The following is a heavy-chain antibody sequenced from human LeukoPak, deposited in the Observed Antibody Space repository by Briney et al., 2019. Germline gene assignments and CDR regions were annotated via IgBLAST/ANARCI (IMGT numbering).Heavy chain of an antibody. Sequence: GGSLRLSCAASGFTFSSYGMNWVRQAPGEGLEWVSSISSGGRSIDLADSVKGRFTISRDNAKNSLYLQMNSLRAEDTAVYFCARDYFYCGGDCFVDYWGQGTLVTVSS. J-gene: IGHJ4*02. CDR3: ARDYFYCGGDCFVDY. V-gene: IGHV3-21*01. CDR1: GFTFSSYG. D-gene: IGHD2-21*02. CDR2: ISSGGRSI.